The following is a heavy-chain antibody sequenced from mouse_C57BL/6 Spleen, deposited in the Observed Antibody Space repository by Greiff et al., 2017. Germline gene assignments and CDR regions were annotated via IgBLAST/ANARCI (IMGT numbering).Heavy chain of an antibody. Sequence: QVHVKQPGAELVKPGASVKMSCKASGYTFTSYWITWVKQRPGQGLEWIGDIYPGSGSTNYNEKFKSKATLTVDTSSSTAYMQLSSLTSEDSAVYDCARGSNTWFAYWGQGTLVTVSA. CDR3: ARGSNTWFAY. CDR2: IYPGSGST. CDR1: GYTFTSYW. J-gene: IGHJ3*01. D-gene: IGHD2-5*01. V-gene: IGHV1-55*01.